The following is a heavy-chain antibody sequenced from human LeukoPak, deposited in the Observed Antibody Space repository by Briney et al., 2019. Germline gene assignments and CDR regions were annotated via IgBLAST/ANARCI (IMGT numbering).Heavy chain of an antibody. D-gene: IGHD3-22*01. CDR1: GGTFSSYA. J-gene: IGHJ5*02. CDR3: AGYYYDSSGYLRPWFDP. CDR2: MNPNSGNT. V-gene: IGHV1-8*02. Sequence: ASVKVSCKASGGTFSSYAISWVRQAPGQGLEWMGWMNPNSGNTGYAQKFQGRVTMTRNTSISTAYMELSSLRSEDTAVYYCAGYYYDSSGYLRPWFDPWGQGTLVTVSS.